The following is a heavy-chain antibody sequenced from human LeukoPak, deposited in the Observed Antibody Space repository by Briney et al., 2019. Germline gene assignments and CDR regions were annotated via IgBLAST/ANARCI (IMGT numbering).Heavy chain of an antibody. CDR1: GGTFSSYA. D-gene: IGHD3-22*01. J-gene: IGHJ4*02. CDR3: ARDPRYLYDSGAYYPHYFDY. CDR2: IIPIFSTA. V-gene: IGHV1-69*13. Sequence: SVKVSCKASGGTFSSYAISWVRQAPGQGLEWMGGIIPIFSTANSAQKFQGRVTITADESTSTAYMELSSLRSEDTAVYYCARDPRYLYDSGAYYPHYFDYWGQGTLVTVSS.